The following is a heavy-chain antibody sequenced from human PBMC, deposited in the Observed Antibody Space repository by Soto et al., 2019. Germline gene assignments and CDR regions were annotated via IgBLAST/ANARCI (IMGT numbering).Heavy chain of an antibody. V-gene: IGHV3-30-3*01. CDR1: GFTFSSYA. CDR3: ARDQGSNYYFDY. Sequence: QVQLVESGGGVVQPGRSLRLSCAASGFTFSSYAMHWVRQAPGKGLEWVAVISYDGSNKYYADSVKGRFTISRDNSKNTLYLQMNSLRAEDTAVYYCARDQGSNYYFDYWDQGTLVTVSS. CDR2: ISYDGSNK. D-gene: IGHD1-20*01. J-gene: IGHJ4*02.